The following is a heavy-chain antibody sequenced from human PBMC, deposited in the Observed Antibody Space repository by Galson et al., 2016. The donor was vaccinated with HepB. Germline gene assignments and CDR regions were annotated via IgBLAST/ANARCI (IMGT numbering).Heavy chain of an antibody. CDR2: ISGSGDKT. Sequence: SLRLSCAASAFTFTNYGMTWVRQAPGKGLEWVSAISGSGDKTYYADSMRGRFTISRVKSKNTLFLNMISLRAEDTASYYCASHLGGSSLDPFDIWGRGTMVTVSS. CDR3: ASHLGGSSLDPFDI. D-gene: IGHD3-16*01. V-gene: IGHV3-23*01. CDR1: AFTFTNYG. J-gene: IGHJ3*02.